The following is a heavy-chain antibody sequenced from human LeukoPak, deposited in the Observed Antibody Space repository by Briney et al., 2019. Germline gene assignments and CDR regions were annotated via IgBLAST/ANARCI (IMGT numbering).Heavy chain of an antibody. CDR3: ARVRYDFWSGYYDY. Sequence: SETLSLTRTVSGDSISSYSWSWIRQPPGKGLDWIGYISYSGSTNYNPSLKSRVTISVDTSKNQFSLKLSSVTAADTAVYYCARVRYDFWSGYYDYWGQGTLVTVSS. CDR2: ISYSGST. V-gene: IGHV4-59*12. J-gene: IGHJ4*02. D-gene: IGHD3-3*01. CDR1: GDSISSYS.